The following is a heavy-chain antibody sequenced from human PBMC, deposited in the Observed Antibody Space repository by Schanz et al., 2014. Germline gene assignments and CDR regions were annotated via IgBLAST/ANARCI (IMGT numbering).Heavy chain of an antibody. CDR1: GYSFTDYA. CDR3: ARETTIITGGAFDV. J-gene: IGHJ3*01. CDR2: ISGYNGDT. V-gene: IGHV1-18*01. Sequence: QVQLVQSGVEVKRPGASVRVSCKASGYSFTDYAIHWVRQAPGQGLEWMGWISGYNGDTNYAPKFQDRVTMTTDTSTGITSLELRNLKSDGTAVYYFARETTIITGGAFDVWGQGTMVTVSS. D-gene: IGHD3-9*01.